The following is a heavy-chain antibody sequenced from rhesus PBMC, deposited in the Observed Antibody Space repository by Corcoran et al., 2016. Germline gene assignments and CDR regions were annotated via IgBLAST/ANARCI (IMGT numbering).Heavy chain of an antibody. V-gene: IGHV4-173*01. J-gene: IGHJ2*01. CDR1: GGSSSSNY. CDR2: ISGRGGST. Sequence: QLQLQESGPGLVKPSETLSLTCAVSGGSSSSNYWSWIRPHPGKGLEGIGRISGRGGSTDYNPSLQSRVTISTDTSKNQFSLKLSSVTAADTAVYYCARTRYWYFDLWGPGTPITISS. CDR3: ARTRYWYFDL.